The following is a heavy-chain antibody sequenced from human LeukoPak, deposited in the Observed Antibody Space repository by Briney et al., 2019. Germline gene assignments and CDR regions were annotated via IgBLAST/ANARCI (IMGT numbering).Heavy chain of an antibody. D-gene: IGHD5-18*01. V-gene: IGHV3-74*01. J-gene: IGHJ6*02. CDR1: GFTFSSHW. Sequence: GGSLRLSCAASGFTFSSHWMHWARQAPGKGLVWVSRINGDETSTAYADSVKGRFTISRENAKNSLYLQVNSLRAGDTAVYYCARVGYSYGSAGMDVWGQGTTVTVSS. CDR2: INGDETST. CDR3: ARVGYSYGSAGMDV.